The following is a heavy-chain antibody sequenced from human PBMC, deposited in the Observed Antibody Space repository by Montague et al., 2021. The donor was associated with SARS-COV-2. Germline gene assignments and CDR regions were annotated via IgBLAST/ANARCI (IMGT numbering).Heavy chain of an antibody. V-gene: IGHV2-70*01. Sequence: PALVKPTQTLTLTCTFSGFSLSTSGMCVSWIRQPPGKALEWLAVIDWDDDKSYSTSLKTRLTISKDTSKNQVVLTMTNMDPVDTATYYCARISDYDILTGSYSGFDYWGQGTLVTVSS. D-gene: IGHD3-9*01. CDR3: ARISDYDILTGSYSGFDY. J-gene: IGHJ4*02. CDR2: IDWDDDK. CDR1: GFSLSTSGMC.